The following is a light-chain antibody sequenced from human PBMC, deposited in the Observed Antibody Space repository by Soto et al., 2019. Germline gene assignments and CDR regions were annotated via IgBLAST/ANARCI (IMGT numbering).Light chain of an antibody. CDR2: GAS. CDR3: QHYRRNTWS. Sequence: DIQLTQSPSFLSASVCDRVTITCRASQGISNYLAWYLQKPGKAPKLLISGASTLQRGVPSRVSGSGSGTEGTLTSTTLQPDDFATYVCQHYRRNTWSFGPGTKVDIK. CDR1: QGISNY. J-gene: IGKJ1*01. V-gene: IGKV1-9*01.